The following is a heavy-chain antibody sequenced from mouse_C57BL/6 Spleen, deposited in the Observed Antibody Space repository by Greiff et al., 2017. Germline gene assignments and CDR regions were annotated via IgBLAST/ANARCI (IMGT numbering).Heavy chain of an antibody. CDR1: GFTFSSYT. CDR3: ARKVVADAMDY. Sequence: EVQVVESGGGLVKPGGSLKLSCAASGFTFSSYTMSWVRQTPEKRLEWVATISGGGGNTYYPDSVKGRFTISRDNAKNTLYLQMSSLRSEDTALYYCARKVVADAMDYWGQGTSVTVSS. D-gene: IGHD1-1*01. J-gene: IGHJ4*01. V-gene: IGHV5-9*01. CDR2: ISGGGGNT.